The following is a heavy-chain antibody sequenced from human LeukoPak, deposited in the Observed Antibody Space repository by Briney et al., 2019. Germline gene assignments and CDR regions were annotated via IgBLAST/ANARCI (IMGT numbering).Heavy chain of an antibody. J-gene: IGHJ4*02. CDR1: GGSISSGSYC. Sequence: SQTLSLTCTVSGGSISSGSYCWSWIRQPAGKGLEWIGRIYTSGSTNYNPSLKSRATISVDTSKNQFSLKLSSVTAADTAVYYCARDRGYDSSGYYPYYFDYWGQGTLVTVSS. CDR2: IYTSGST. D-gene: IGHD3-22*01. CDR3: ARDRGYDSSGYYPYYFDY. V-gene: IGHV4-61*02.